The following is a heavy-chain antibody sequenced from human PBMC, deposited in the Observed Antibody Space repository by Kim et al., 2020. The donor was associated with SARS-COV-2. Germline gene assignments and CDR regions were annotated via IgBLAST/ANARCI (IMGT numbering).Heavy chain of an antibody. CDR1: GFTFSSYG. CDR2: IWYDGSNK. CDR3: ARVDSSGWYSDAFDI. V-gene: IGHV3-33*01. J-gene: IGHJ3*02. Sequence: GGSLRLSCAASGFTFSSYGMHWVRQAPGKGLEWVAVIWYDGSNKYYADSVKGRFTISRDNSKNTLYLQMNSLRAEDTAVYYCARVDSSGWYSDAFDIWGQGTMVTVSS. D-gene: IGHD6-19*01.